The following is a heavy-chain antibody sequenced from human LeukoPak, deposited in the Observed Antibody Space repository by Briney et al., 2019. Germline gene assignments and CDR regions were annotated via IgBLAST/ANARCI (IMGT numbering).Heavy chain of an antibody. CDR3: ARMPRRLGYCSSTSCGPFYHYYGMDV. CDR1: GGSFSGYH. D-gene: IGHD2-2*01. CDR2: INHSGST. J-gene: IGHJ6*02. Sequence: SETLSLTCAVYGGSFSGYHWSWIRQPPGKGLEWIGEINHSGSTNYNPSLKSRVTISVDTSKNQFSLKLSSVTAADTAVYYCARMPRRLGYCSSTSCGPFYHYYGMDVWGQGTTVTVSS. V-gene: IGHV4-34*01.